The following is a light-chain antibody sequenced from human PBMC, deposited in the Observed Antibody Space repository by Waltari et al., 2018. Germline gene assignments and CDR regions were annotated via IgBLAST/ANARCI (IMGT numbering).Light chain of an antibody. J-gene: IGLJ3*02. CDR2: DND. V-gene: IGLV1-51*01. Sequence: QSVLTQPPSVSAAPGQKVTISCSGSNSNIENNRVFWSQQLPGTAPKLLIYDNDKRPSGIPDRFSGSKSGTSATLGITGLQTGDEADYYCGTWDSSLSAGVFGGRTKLTVL. CDR1: NSNIENNR. CDR3: GTWDSSLSAGV.